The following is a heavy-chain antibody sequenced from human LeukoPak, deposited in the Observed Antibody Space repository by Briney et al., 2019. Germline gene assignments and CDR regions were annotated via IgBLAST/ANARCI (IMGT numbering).Heavy chain of an antibody. CDR3: ARGAMAGPFDY. CDR1: GFTFSSYE. Sequence: GGSLRLSCAAPGFTFSSYEMKWVRQAPGKGLEWVSYISSSASTKYYADSVKGRFTISRDNAKNSLYLQMNSLRAEDTAVYYCARGAMAGPFDYWGQGTLVIVSS. V-gene: IGHV3-48*03. D-gene: IGHD5-18*01. J-gene: IGHJ4*02. CDR2: ISSSASTK.